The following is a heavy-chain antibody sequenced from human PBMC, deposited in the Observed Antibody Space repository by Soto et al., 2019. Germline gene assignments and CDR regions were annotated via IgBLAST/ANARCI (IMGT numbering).Heavy chain of an antibody. V-gene: IGHV4-59*01. CDR2: IYYSGST. Sequence: SETLSLTCTVSGGSISSYYWSWIRQPPGKGLEWIGYIYYSGSTNYNPSLKSRVTISVDTSKNQFSLKLSSVTAADTAVYYCARVVAAAGKYYYYYYMDGWGKGTTVTVSS. CDR1: GGSISSYY. J-gene: IGHJ6*03. D-gene: IGHD6-13*01. CDR3: ARVVAAAGKYYYYYYMDG.